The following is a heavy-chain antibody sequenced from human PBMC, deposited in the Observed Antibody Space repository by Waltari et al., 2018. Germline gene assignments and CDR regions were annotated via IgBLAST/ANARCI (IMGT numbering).Heavy chain of an antibody. J-gene: IGHJ3*02. V-gene: IGHV1-46*01. D-gene: IGHD3-3*01. CDR2: INPSGGST. CDR3: ARGSVLRFLEWFDAFDI. Sequence: QVQLVQSGAEVKKPGASVKVSCKASGYTFTSYYMHWVRQAPGQGLEWMGIINPSGGSTSYAQKFLCRLTITADDSTDTGYMDLTDLRSEDTAIYYCARGSVLRFLEWFDAFDIWGQGTMVTVSS. CDR1: GYTFTSYY.